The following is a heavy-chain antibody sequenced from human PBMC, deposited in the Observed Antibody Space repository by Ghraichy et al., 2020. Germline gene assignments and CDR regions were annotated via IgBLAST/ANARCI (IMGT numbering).Heavy chain of an antibody. D-gene: IGHD5-18*01. J-gene: IGHJ4*02. Sequence: SCAASGFTFSSYSMNWVRQAPGKGLEWVSSISSSSSYIYYADSVKGRFTISRDNAKNLLYLQMNSLRAEDTAVYYCARARDRGYSYGGYWGQGTLVTVSS. CDR2: ISSSSSYI. CDR1: GFTFSSYS. CDR3: ARARDRGYSYGGY. V-gene: IGHV3-21*01.